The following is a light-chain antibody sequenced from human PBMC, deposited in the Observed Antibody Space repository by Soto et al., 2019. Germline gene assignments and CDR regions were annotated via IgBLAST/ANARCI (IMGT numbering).Light chain of an antibody. Sequence: QSVLTQPASVSGSPGQSITISCTGTSSDIGDYNYVSWYQQHPGKAPKLMIYDVSNRPSGVSNRFSGSKSGNTASLTISGLQAEDEADYYCSSYTISSTLVVFGGGTQLTVL. J-gene: IGLJ7*01. CDR3: SSYTISSTLVV. CDR1: SSDIGDYNY. CDR2: DVS. V-gene: IGLV2-14*01.